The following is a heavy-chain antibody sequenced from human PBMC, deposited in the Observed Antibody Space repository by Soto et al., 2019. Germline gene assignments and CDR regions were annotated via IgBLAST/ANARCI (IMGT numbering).Heavy chain of an antibody. V-gene: IGHV3-30-3*01. Sequence: PGGSLRLSCAASGFTFSSYAMHWVRQAPGKGLDWVAVISYDGSNKYYADSVKGRFTISRDNSKNTLYLQMNSLRAEDTAVYYCAREGDYYDSSGPRDDAFDIWGQGTMVTVSS. CDR1: GFTFSSYA. CDR3: AREGDYYDSSGPRDDAFDI. CDR2: ISYDGSNK. D-gene: IGHD3-22*01. J-gene: IGHJ3*02.